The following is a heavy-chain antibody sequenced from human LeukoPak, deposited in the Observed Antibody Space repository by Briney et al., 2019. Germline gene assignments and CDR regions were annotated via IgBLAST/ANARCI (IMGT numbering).Heavy chain of an antibody. Sequence: GRSLRLSCAASGFTFSSYAMHWVRQAPGKGLEWVAVISYDGSNKYYADSVKGRFTISRDNSKNTLYLQMNSLRAEDTAVYYCAGEGGSYYFGYWGQGTLVTVSS. CDR1: GFTFSSYA. J-gene: IGHJ4*02. V-gene: IGHV3-30*04. CDR3: AGEGGSYYFGY. D-gene: IGHD1-26*01. CDR2: ISYDGSNK.